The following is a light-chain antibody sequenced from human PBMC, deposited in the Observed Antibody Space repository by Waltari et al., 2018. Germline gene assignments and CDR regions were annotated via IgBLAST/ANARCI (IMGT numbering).Light chain of an antibody. CDR2: KTN. V-gene: IGLV1-47*01. CDR3: AAWDDSLSGHWV. CDR1: RSNIRTSS. J-gene: IGLJ3*02. Sequence: QSVLTQPPSVSGTPGQSVTIACSGSRSNIRTSSVPSYQQLPGTAPKLLIFKTNQRPSGVPDRFSGSRSGTSASLAISGLRSEDEADYYCAAWDDSLSGHWVLGGGTKVTVL.